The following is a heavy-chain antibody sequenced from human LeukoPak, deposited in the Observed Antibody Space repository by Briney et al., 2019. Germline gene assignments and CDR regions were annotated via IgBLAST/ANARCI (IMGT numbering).Heavy chain of an antibody. CDR3: ARGPSASRIAATFNFDY. J-gene: IGHJ4*02. Sequence: SETLSLTCTVSGGSISSYYWSWIRQPPGKGLEWIGEINHSGSTNYNPSLKSRVTISVDTSKNQFSLKLSSVTAADTAVYYCARGPSASRIAATFNFDYWGQGTLVTVSS. CDR1: GGSISSYY. D-gene: IGHD6-13*01. CDR2: INHSGST. V-gene: IGHV4-34*01.